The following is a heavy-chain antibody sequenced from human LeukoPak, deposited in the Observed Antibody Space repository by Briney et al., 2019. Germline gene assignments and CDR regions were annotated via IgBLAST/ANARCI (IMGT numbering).Heavy chain of an antibody. CDR2: IYYSGST. V-gene: IGHV4-39*01. J-gene: IGHJ3*02. CDR3: ARLVIAAAGAFDI. D-gene: IGHD6-13*01. CDR1: GGSISSSSYY. Sequence: PSETLSLTCTVSGGSISSSSYYWGWIRQPPGKGLEWIGSIYYSGSTYYNPSLKSRVTISVDTSKNQFSLKLSSVTAADTAVYYCARLVIAAAGAFDIWGQGTMVTVSS.